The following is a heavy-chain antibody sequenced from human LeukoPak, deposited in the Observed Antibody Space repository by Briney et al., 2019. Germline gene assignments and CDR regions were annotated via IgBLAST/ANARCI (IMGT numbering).Heavy chain of an antibody. CDR3: ARGAGNSRPY. J-gene: IGHJ4*02. CDR2: ISSNSRTI. Sequence: GGSLRLSCAASGFTFSTYSMNWVRQAPGKGLEWVSYISSNSRTIYYADSVKGRFTISRGNAKNSLYLQMNSLRAEDTAVYYCARGAGNSRPYWGQGTLVTVSS. CDR1: GFTFSTYS. D-gene: IGHD3-16*02. V-gene: IGHV3-48*04.